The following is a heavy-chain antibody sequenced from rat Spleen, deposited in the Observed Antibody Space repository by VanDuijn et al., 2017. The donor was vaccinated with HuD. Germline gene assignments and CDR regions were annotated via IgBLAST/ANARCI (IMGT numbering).Heavy chain of an antibody. Sequence: EVQLVESGGGLVQPGRSLKLSCAASGFTFSDYNMAWVRQAPKKGLEWVATISYDGSHTYYRDSVKGRFTISRDNAKSTLYLQMDSLRSEDTATYYCARREYGGFFGYFDYWGQGVMVTVSS. J-gene: IGHJ2*01. V-gene: IGHV5-7*01. CDR3: ARREYGGFFGYFDY. CDR2: ISYDGSHT. CDR1: GFTFSDYN. D-gene: IGHD1-11*01.